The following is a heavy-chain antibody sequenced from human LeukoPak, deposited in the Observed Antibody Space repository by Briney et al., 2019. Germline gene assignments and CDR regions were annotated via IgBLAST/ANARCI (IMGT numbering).Heavy chain of an antibody. J-gene: IGHJ6*02. CDR3: ARDNTGSVRGVIISGSMDV. CDR1: GFTFSNYS. D-gene: IGHD3-10*01. Sequence: GGSLRLSCAASGFTFSNYSMNWVRQAPGKGLEWVSSISSSSSYIYYADSVKGRFTISRDNAKNSLYLQMNSLRAEDTAVYYCARDNTGSVRGVIISGSMDVWGQGTTVTVSS. V-gene: IGHV3-21*01. CDR2: ISSSSSYI.